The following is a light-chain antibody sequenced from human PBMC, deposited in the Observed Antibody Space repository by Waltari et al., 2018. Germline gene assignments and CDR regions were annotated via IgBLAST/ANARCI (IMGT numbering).Light chain of an antibody. CDR1: STDLTPYNY. Sequence: QSALTQLPSASGSPGQSVTLSCSRTSTDLTPYNYVSWYQHHPGRAPKLLIYEVSKRPSGVPDRFSGSKSGNTASLTVSGLQTEDEAVYYCSSYAGRDNLLFGGGTKLTVL. CDR2: EVS. V-gene: IGLV2-8*01. J-gene: IGLJ2*01. CDR3: SSYAGRDNLL.